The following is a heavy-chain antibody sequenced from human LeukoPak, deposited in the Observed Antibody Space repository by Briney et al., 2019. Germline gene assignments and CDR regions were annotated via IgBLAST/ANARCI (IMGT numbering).Heavy chain of an antibody. CDR3: ARAQQVMIATPADY. D-gene: IGHD2-21*01. Sequence: PSQTLSLTCTVSGGSTSSGGYYWSWIRQHPGKGLEWIGYIYYGGTTYYNPSLKSRATISVDTSKNQFSLKLTSVTAADTAVYYCARAQQVMIATPADYWGQGSLVTVSS. CDR1: GGSTSSGGYY. J-gene: IGHJ4*02. V-gene: IGHV4-31*03. CDR2: IYYGGTT.